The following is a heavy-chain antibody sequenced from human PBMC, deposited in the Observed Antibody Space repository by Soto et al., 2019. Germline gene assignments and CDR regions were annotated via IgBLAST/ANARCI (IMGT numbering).Heavy chain of an antibody. J-gene: IGHJ6*03. V-gene: IGHV4-34*01. CDR1: GGSFSGYY. D-gene: IGHD6-19*01. CDR3: ARRGSSGPKHYYYYYMDV. Sequence: SETLSLTCAVYGGSFSGYYWSWIRQPPGKGLEWIGEINHSGSTNYNPSLKSRVTISVDTSKNQFSLKLSSVTAADTAVYYCARRGSSGPKHYYYYYMDVGGKGTRVTFSS. CDR2: INHSGST.